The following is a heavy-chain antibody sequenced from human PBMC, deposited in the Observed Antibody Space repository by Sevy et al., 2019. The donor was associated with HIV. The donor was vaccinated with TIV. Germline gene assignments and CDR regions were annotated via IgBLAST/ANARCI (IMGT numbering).Heavy chain of an antibody. J-gene: IGHJ6*02. V-gene: IGHV3-9*01. CDR1: GFTFYDHA. CDR3: AKGGPDYHYGKDV. Sequence: GGSLRLSCAASGFTFYDHAMHWVRQGPGKGLEWVSGISWNSGSIDYADSVKGRFTISRDNAKNSLYLQMNSLRPEDTALYFCAKGGPDYHYGKDVWGQGTTVTVSS. CDR2: ISWNSGSI.